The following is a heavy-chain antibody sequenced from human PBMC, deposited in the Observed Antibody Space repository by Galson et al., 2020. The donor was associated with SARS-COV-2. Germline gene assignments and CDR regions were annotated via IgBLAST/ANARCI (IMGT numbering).Heavy chain of an antibody. CDR1: GGSFSGYY. CDR2: INSSGST. D-gene: IGHD2-21*02. V-gene: IGHV4-34*01. CDR3: SREENFFLVVTWCRMGYFEF. Sequence: SETLSLTCAVYGGSFSGYYWSWIRQPPGKGLEWIGEINSSGSTNYNPSLKSRVTISVDTSKNHFSLKLSSVTAADTAVYYCSREENFFLVVTWCRMGYFEFWG. J-gene: IGHJ4*03.